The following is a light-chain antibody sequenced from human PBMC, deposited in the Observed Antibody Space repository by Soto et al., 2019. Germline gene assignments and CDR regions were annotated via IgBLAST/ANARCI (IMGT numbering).Light chain of an antibody. CDR2: GAS. CDR1: QSVSSSY. V-gene: IGKV3-20*01. J-gene: IGKJ1*01. CDR3: QKYGSSPQT. Sequence: EIVLTQSPGTLSLSPGERATLSCRASQSVSSSYLAWYQQKPGQAPRLLIYGASSRATGIPDRFSGSGSGTDFTLTISRLEPEDFAVYYCQKYGSSPQTFVQGTKVEIK.